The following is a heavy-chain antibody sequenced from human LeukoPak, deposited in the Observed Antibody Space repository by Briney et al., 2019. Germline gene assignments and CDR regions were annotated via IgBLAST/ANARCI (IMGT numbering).Heavy chain of an antibody. D-gene: IGHD2-21*01. CDR2: INSDGSST. V-gene: IGHV3-74*01. J-gene: IGHJ5*02. Sequence: PGGSLRLSCAASGFSFSNYWMHWVRQAPGNGLVWVSRINSDGSSTTYADSVKGRFTISRDNAKNTLYLQMNSLRAEDTAVYYCARDGVEFYNWFDPWGQGTLVTVSS. CDR3: ARDGVEFYNWFDP. CDR1: GFSFSNYW.